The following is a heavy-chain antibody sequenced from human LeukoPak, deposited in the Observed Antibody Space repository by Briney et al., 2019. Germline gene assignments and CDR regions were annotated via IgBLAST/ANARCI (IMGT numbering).Heavy chain of an antibody. CDR3: ARGGSSWYPDYFDP. CDR1: GGSISSYY. D-gene: IGHD6-13*01. CDR2: IYTSGST. Sequence: SETLSLTCTVSGGSISSYYWSWIRQPAGKGLEWIGRIYTSGSTNYNPSLKSRVTMSVDTSKNQFSLKLSSVTAADTAVYYCARGGSSWYPDYFDPWGQGTLVTVSS. V-gene: IGHV4-4*07. J-gene: IGHJ5*02.